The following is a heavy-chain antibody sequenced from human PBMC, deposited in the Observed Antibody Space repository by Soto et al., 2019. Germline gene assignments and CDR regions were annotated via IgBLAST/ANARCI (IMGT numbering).Heavy chain of an antibody. V-gene: IGHV3-30*18. Sequence: VQLVECGGGVVQPGRSLRHSCAASGFTFSSYGMHWVRQAPGKGLEWVAVISYDGSNKYYADSVKGRFTISRDNSKNTLYLQMNSLRAEDTAVYYCAKGSTAMTYFDYWGQGTLVTVSS. CDR2: ISYDGSNK. J-gene: IGHJ4*02. CDR3: AKGSTAMTYFDY. D-gene: IGHD5-18*01. CDR1: GFTFSSYG.